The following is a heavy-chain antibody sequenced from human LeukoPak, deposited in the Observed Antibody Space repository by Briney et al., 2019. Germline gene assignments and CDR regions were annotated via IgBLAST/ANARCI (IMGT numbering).Heavy chain of an antibody. V-gene: IGHV3-66*01. CDR3: AGYGGSYPYYMDV. J-gene: IGHJ6*03. CDR1: GFTVSTNY. Sequence: GGSLRLSCTVSGFTVSTNYMTWIRQAPGKGLEWVSVMYTLGNTNYADSVRGRFTISRDNSKNTLYLQMNSLRAEDTAVYYCAGYGGSYPYYMDVWGKGTTVTISS. CDR2: MYTLGNT. D-gene: IGHD1-26*01.